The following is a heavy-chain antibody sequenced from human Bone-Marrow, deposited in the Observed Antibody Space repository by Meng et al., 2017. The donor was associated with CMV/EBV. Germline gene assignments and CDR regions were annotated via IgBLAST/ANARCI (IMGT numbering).Heavy chain of an antibody. CDR3: ASRVMGSSSDYYFDY. V-gene: IGHV4-39*07. J-gene: IGHJ4*02. D-gene: IGHD6-6*01. CDR1: GGSVSSGSYY. Sequence: SETLSLTCTVSGGSVSSGSYYWGWIRQPPGKGLEWIGSIYYSGSTYYNPSLKSRVTISVDKSKNQFSLKLSSVTAADTAVYYCASRVMGSSSDYYFDYCGQATLATVSS. CDR2: IYYSGST.